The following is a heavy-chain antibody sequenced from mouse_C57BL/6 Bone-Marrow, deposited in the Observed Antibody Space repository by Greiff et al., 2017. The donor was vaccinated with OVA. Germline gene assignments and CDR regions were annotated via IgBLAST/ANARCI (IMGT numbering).Heavy chain of an antibody. CDR1: GFNITDDY. V-gene: IGHV14-4*01. CDR2: IYPENGDT. CDR3: TTDFALIGGYFGV. Sequence: EVQLQQSGAELVRPGASVKLSCTASGFNITDDYMHWVKQRPGQGLEWIGWIYPENGDTEYDSKFQGKATITADTSSNTAYLQLSSLTSEDTAVYYCTTDFALIGGYFGVWGTGTAVTVSA. D-gene: IGHD2-4*01. J-gene: IGHJ1*03.